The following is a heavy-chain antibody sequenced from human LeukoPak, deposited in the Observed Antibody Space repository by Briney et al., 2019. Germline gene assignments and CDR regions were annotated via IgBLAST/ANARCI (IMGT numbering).Heavy chain of an antibody. Sequence: ASVKVSCKASGYTFTSYGISWVRQAPGQGLEWMGWISAYNGNTNYAQKLQGRVTMTTDTSTSTAYMELRSLRSDDTAVYYCARRSNYYDSSGYNAIDYWGQGTLVTVSS. CDR2: ISAYNGNT. J-gene: IGHJ4*02. CDR3: ARRSNYYDSSGYNAIDY. D-gene: IGHD3-22*01. CDR1: GYTFTSYG. V-gene: IGHV1-18*01.